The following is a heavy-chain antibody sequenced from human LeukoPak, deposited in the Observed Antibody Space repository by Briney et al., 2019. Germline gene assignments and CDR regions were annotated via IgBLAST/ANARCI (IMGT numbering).Heavy chain of an antibody. J-gene: IGHJ4*02. CDR2: ISTSSRNI. CDR1: GFTFSSYN. CDR3: ARSGDYGDYTAY. Sequence: GGSLRLSCAAPGFTFSSYNMNGVRQAPGKGLEWVSYISTSSRNIQYADSVKGRFTISRDNAKNSVYLQMNSLRDEDTAVYYCARSGDYGDYTAYWGQGTLVTVSS. V-gene: IGHV3-48*02. D-gene: IGHD4-17*01.